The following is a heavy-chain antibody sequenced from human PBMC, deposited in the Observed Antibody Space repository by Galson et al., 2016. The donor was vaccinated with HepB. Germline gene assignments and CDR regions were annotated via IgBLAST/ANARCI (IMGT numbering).Heavy chain of an antibody. J-gene: IGHJ5*02. Sequence: SLRLSCAASGFAFSVYGMTWVRQAPRKGLEWVASISSSSVYIYYADSVRGRFTVSRDNAKNSLYLHMNNLRAEDTAVYYCARGSGNYYVGWFDPWGQGTLVTVSS. CDR2: ISSSSVYI. D-gene: IGHD3-10*02. CDR3: ARGSGNYYVGWFDP. V-gene: IGHV3-21*01. CDR1: GFAFSVYG.